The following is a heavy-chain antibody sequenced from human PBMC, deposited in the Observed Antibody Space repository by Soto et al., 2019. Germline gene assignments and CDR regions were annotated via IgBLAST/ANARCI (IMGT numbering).Heavy chain of an antibody. CDR1: GGNISSYY. Sequence: SVTMSHPCSVSGGNISSYYGSWIRQPPGKGLEWIGYIYYSGSTNYNPSLKSRVTISVDTSKNQFSLKLSSVTAADTAVYYCARVGYGMDVWGQGTTVTV. D-gene: IGHD3-10*01. CDR2: IYYSGST. J-gene: IGHJ6*02. V-gene: IGHV4-59*01. CDR3: ARVGYGMDV.